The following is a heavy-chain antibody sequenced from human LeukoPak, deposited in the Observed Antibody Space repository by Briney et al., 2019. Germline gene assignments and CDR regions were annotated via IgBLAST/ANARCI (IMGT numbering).Heavy chain of an antibody. J-gene: IGHJ4*02. V-gene: IGHV4-4*09. CDR2: VNTKGET. CDR3: ATSNDAKIAPFDH. D-gene: IGHD2-8*01. Sequence: SETLSLTCTVSGVSMSAFQWSWVRQSPEKGLEWIGGVNTKGETNYNPSLKSRVIASVDTSKSQFSLRLTSVTAADTAVYYCATSNDAKIAPFDHWGQGALVTVSS. CDR1: GVSMSAFQ.